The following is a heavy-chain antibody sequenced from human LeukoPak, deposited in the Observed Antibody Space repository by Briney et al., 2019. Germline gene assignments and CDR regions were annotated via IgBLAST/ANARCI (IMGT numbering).Heavy chain of an antibody. CDR2: INHSGST. Sequence: SETLSLTCAVYGGSFSGYYWSWIRQPPGKGLEWIGEINHSGSTNYNPSLKSRVTISVDTSKNQFSLKLSSVTAADTAVYYCARGRILTGLRAKTIFGVVTHSDYWGQGTLVTVSS. D-gene: IGHD3-3*01. CDR1: GGSFSGYY. J-gene: IGHJ4*02. CDR3: ARGRILTGLRAKTIFGVVTHSDY. V-gene: IGHV4-34*01.